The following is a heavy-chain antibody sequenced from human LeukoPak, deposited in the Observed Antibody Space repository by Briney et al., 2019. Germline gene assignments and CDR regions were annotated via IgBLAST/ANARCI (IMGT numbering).Heavy chain of an antibody. CDR3: ARVSGSSWYGHYFDY. Sequence: RGSLRLSCAASGFTFCSYIMNWVRPAPRERPEWDSYIISSSITIYYQASVKGRFTLSRHNAKNHLYLPMDSPRAHDPAQYYFARVSGSSWYGHYFDYCGQGTLVTVSS. D-gene: IGHD6-13*01. J-gene: IGHJ4*02. CDR2: IISSSITI. CDR1: GFTFCSYI. V-gene: IGHV3-48*01.